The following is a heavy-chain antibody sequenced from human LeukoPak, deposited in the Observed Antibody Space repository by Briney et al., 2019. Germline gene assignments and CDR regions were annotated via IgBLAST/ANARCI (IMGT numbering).Heavy chain of an antibody. J-gene: IGHJ4*02. D-gene: IGHD1-7*01. CDR3: ARVTGTAPPRFDY. V-gene: IGHV3-48*01. Sequence: GGSLRLSCAASGFTFSSYSMNWVRQAPGKGLEWVSYISSRSSTIYYADSVKGRFTISRDNAKNSLCLQMNSLRAEDTAVYYCARVTGTAPPRFDYWGQGTLVTVSS. CDR2: ISSRSSTI. CDR1: GFTFSSYS.